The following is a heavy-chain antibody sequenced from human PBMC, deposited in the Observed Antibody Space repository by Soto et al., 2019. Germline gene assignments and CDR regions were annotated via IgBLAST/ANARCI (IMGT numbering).Heavy chain of an antibody. CDR1: GYSFTNYW. Sequence: PGESLKISCKGSGYSFTNYWIGWVRQMPGKGLEWMGIIYPGDSDTRYSPSFQGQVTISADKSISTAYLQWSSLKASDTAMYYCARHDTTDYDSGAHCYGAYWGQGTQVTVSS. J-gene: IGHJ4*02. CDR3: ARHDTTDYDSGAHCYGAY. CDR2: IYPGDSDT. D-gene: IGHD3-22*01. V-gene: IGHV5-51*01.